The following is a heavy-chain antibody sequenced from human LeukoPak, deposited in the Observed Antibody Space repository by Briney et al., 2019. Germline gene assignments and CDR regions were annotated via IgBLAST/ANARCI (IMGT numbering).Heavy chain of an antibody. CDR1: GFTFSSYA. CDR3: VKDRGGYSYGFDY. CDR2: ISSNGGST. D-gene: IGHD5-18*01. J-gene: IGHJ4*02. Sequence: TGGSLRLSCSASGFTFSSYAMHWVRQAPGKGLEHVSAISSNGGSTYYADSVKGRFTISRDNSKNTLYLQMSSLRAEDTAVYYCVKDRGGYSYGFDYWGQGTLVTASS. V-gene: IGHV3-64D*06.